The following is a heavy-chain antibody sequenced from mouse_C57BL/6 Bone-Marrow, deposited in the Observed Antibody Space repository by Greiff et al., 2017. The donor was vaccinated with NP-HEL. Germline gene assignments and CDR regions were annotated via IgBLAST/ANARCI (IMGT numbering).Heavy chain of an antibody. CDR1: GYTFTEYT. D-gene: IGHD2-4*01. CDR3: ARHGGYDYVCYWYFDV. Sequence: QVQLQQSGAELVKPGASVKLSCKASGYTFTEYTIHWVKQRSGQGLEWIGWFYPGSGSIKYNEKFKDKATLTADKSSSTAYMELSSLTSEGSAVYFCARHGGYDYVCYWYFDVWGTGTTVTVSA. J-gene: IGHJ1*03. V-gene: IGHV1-62-2*01. CDR2: FYPGSGSI.